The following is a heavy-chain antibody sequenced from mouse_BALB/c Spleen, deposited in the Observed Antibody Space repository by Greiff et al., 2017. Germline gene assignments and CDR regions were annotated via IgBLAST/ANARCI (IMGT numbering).Heavy chain of an antibody. CDR2: ISSGGSYT. J-gene: IGHJ2*01. Sequence: EVNVVESGGGLVKPGGSLKLSCAASGFTFSSYTMSWVRQTPEKRLEWVATISSGGSYTYYPDSVKGRFTISRDNAKNTLYLQMSSLKSEDTAMYYCTRDHYYGSSFDYWGQGTTLTVSS. D-gene: IGHD1-1*01. V-gene: IGHV5-6-4*01. CDR3: TRDHYYGSSFDY. CDR1: GFTFSSYT.